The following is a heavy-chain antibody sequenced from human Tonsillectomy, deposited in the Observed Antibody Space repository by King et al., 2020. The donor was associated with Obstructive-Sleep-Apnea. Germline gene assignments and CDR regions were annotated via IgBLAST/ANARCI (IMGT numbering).Heavy chain of an antibody. CDR3: ARGGYCSGGTCDFDY. J-gene: IGHJ4*02. Sequence: QLQESGPGLVKPSQTLSLTCSVSGGSISSGGYYWSWIRQQPGKGLEWIGYIYYSGSTYYNPSLKSRVTISVDTSKNQFSLKLSSVTAADTAVYYCARGGYCSGGTCDFDYWGQGTLVTVSS. CDR1: GGSISSGGYY. CDR2: IYYSGST. D-gene: IGHD2-15*01. V-gene: IGHV4-31*03.